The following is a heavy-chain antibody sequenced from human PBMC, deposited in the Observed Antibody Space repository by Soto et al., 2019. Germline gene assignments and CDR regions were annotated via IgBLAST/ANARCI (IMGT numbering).Heavy chain of an antibody. Sequence: SENLSLTCTVSGGSISSYYWSWIRQPPGKGLEWIGYIYYSGSNNYNPSLKSRVTISVDTSKNQFSLKLNSVTAADTAVYYCARGNSYYFDYWGQGTLVTVSS. J-gene: IGHJ4*02. CDR1: GGSISSYY. CDR2: IYYSGSN. CDR3: ARGNSYYFDY. V-gene: IGHV4-59*12.